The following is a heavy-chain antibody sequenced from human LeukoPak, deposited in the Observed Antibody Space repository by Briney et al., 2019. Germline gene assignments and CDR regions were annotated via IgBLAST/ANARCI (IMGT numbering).Heavy chain of an antibody. D-gene: IGHD3-3*01. V-gene: IGHV4-61*02. CDR3: ARGAFWSAYSGVHY. CDR2: IYTNGST. CDR1: SGSISSGSYY. J-gene: IGHJ4*02. Sequence: PSQTLSLTCTVSSGSISSGSYYWSWIRQPAGKGLEWIGRIYTNGSTNHSPSLKSRVNISVDTSKNQFSLKLSSVTAADTAVYYCARGAFWSAYSGVHYWGQGTLVTVSS.